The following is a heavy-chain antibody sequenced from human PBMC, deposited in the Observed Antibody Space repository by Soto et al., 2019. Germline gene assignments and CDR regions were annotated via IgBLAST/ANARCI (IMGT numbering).Heavy chain of an antibody. CDR2: MSDSGTT. J-gene: IGHJ6*02. V-gene: IGHV4-59*01. Sequence: KPSETLSLTCTVSGASIRGYFWSWIRRPPGKGMEWIGYMSDSGTTDYNPSLKSRVRISLDTSKNRVSLKLSSVTAADTAVYYCARVPPEEVGAMDVWGLGTTVTVSS. CDR3: ARVPPEEVGAMDV. CDR1: GASIRGYF.